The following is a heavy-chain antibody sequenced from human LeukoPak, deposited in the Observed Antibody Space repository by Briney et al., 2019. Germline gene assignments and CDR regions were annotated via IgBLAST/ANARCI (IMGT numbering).Heavy chain of an antibody. J-gene: IGHJ4*02. CDR2: ISWNSGSI. Sequence: PGGSLRLSCAASGFTFDDYAMHWVRQAPGKGLEWVSGISWNSGSIGYADSVKGRFTISRDNAKNSLYLQMNSLRAEDTALYYCAKDRIGYRYYFDYWGQGTLVTVSS. D-gene: IGHD5-18*01. CDR3: AKDRIGYRYYFDY. CDR1: GFTFDDYA. V-gene: IGHV3-9*01.